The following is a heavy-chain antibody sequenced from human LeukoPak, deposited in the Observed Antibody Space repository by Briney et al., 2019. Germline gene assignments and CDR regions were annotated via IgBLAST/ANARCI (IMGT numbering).Heavy chain of an antibody. V-gene: IGHV3-30*04. Sequence: PGTSLTLSCAASGFTFSSFAMHWVRQAPGKGLEWVAFIRYDGTNTYYADSVKGRFTISRDNSKNTLYLQMSSLRAEDTAVYHCARDLFYYINSAHFDYWGQGTLVTVSS. CDR1: GFTFSSFA. CDR3: ARDLFYYINSAHFDY. J-gene: IGHJ4*02. CDR2: IRYDGTNT. D-gene: IGHD4-11*01.